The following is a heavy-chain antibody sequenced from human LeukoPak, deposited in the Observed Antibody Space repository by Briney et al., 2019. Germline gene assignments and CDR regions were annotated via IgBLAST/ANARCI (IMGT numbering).Heavy chain of an antibody. CDR3: AKNWVASSWFNWFDP. D-gene: IGHD6-13*01. CDR2: ISGSGGST. V-gene: IGHV3-23*01. J-gene: IGHJ5*02. Sequence: GGSLRLSCAASGFTFSSYAMSWVRQAPGKGLEWVSAISGSGGSTHYADSVKGRFTISRDDSKNTLYLQMNSLRAEDTAVYYCAKNWVASSWFNWFDPWGQGTLVTVSS. CDR1: GFTFSSYA.